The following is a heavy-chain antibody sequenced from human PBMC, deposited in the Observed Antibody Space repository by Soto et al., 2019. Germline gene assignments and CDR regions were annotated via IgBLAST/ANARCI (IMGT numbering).Heavy chain of an antibody. V-gene: IGHV4-34*01. CDR1: GGSFSGYY. D-gene: IGHD6-19*01. Sequence: PEETLSLTCAVYGGSFSGYYWSWIRQPPGKGLEWIGEINHSGSTNYNPSLKSRVTISVDTSKNQFSLKLSSVTAADTAVYYCARLVAGTGDYYYYYGMDVWGQGTTVTVSS. CDR2: INHSGST. J-gene: IGHJ6*02. CDR3: ARLVAGTGDYYYYYGMDV.